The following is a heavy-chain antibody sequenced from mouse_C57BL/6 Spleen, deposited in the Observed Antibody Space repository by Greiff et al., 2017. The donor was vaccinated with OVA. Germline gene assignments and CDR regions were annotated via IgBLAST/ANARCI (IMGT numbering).Heavy chain of an antibody. D-gene: IGHD2-3*01. J-gene: IGHJ2*01. Sequence: EVKVEESGAELVKPGASVKLSCTASGFNIKDYYMHWVKQRTEQGLEWIGRIDPEDGETKYAPKFQGKATITADTSSNTAYLQLSSLTSEDTAVYYCARSFYDGYYDNYWGQGTTLTVSS. CDR1: GFNIKDYY. V-gene: IGHV14-2*01. CDR3: ARSFYDGYYDNY. CDR2: IDPEDGET.